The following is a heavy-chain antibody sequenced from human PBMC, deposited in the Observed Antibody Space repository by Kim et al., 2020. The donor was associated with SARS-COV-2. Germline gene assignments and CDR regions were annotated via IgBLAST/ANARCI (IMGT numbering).Heavy chain of an antibody. CDR3: ARGGGSTFSYSYFES. CDR1: GYTFTSYH. Sequence: ASVKVSCKASGYTFTSYHMHWVRQAPGQGLEWMAIINPSGGSTSYTYRFQGRVTVTSDTSTSTVYMELSSLRSEDTAVYYCARGGGSTFSYSYFESWGQGTLVSVST. CDR2: INPSGGST. D-gene: IGHD2-15*01. J-gene: IGHJ4*02. V-gene: IGHV1-46*01.